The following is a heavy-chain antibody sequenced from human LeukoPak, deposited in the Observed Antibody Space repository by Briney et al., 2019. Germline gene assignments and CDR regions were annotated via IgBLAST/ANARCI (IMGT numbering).Heavy chain of an antibody. CDR2: ISSSGRTL. CDR3: ARAVGGYYYYYMDV. V-gene: IGHV3-48*03. CDR1: GFTLSNYE. J-gene: IGHJ6*03. Sequence: GGSLRLSCAASGFTLSNYEMNWVRQAPGKGPEWVSYISSSGRTLYYADSVKGRFTISRDNAKNSLYLQMNSLRAEDTAVYYCARAVGGYYYYYMDVWGKGTTVTISS. D-gene: IGHD4-23*01.